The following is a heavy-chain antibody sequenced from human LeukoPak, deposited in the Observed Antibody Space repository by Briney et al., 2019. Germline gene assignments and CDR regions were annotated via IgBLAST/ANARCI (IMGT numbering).Heavy chain of an antibody. CDR3: AREEGSYSNWFDP. J-gene: IGHJ5*02. CDR2: ISSSSYI. V-gene: IGHV3-21*01. D-gene: IGHD3-10*01. CDR1: GFTFSSYS. Sequence: PGGSLRLSCAASGFTFSSYSMNWVRQAPGKGLEWVSSISSSSYIYYADSVKGRFTISRDNAKNSLYLQMNSLRAEDTAVYYCAREEGSYSNWFDPWGQGTLVTVSS.